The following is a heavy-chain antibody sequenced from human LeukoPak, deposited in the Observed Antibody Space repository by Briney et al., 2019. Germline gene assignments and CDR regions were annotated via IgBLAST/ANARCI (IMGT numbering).Heavy chain of an antibody. V-gene: IGHV3-66*02. CDR3: ARDLGWFDS. CDR1: GFSVSSNF. D-gene: IGHD3-10*01. Sequence: GGSLRLSCAASGFSVSSNFMSWVRQAPGKGLEWVSLLYSGGDIDYADSVKGRFTVSRDNFKNTQYLQMNSLRPEDTAVYYCARDLGWFDSWGQGTLVTVSS. CDR2: LYSGGDI. J-gene: IGHJ5*01.